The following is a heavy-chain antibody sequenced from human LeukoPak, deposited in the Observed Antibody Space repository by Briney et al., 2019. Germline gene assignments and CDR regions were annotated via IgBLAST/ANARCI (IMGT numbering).Heavy chain of an antibody. V-gene: IGHV4-59*01. CDR1: GGSISSYY. Sequence: RASETLSLTCTVSGGSISSYYWSWIRQPPGKGLEWIGYIYYSGSTNYNPSLKSRVTISVDTSKNQFSLKLSSVTAADTAVYYCARTDYAAVVFQHWGQGTLVTVSS. CDR3: ARTDYAAVVFQH. CDR2: IYYSGST. J-gene: IGHJ1*01. D-gene: IGHD4-17*01.